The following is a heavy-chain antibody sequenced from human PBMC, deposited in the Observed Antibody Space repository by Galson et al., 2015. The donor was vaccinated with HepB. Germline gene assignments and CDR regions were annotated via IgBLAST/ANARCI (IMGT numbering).Heavy chain of an antibody. CDR1: GFTFSSYA. V-gene: IGHV3-23*01. CDR3: AIVQRPAPGWFDP. J-gene: IGHJ5*02. CDR2: ISGSGGST. Sequence: SLRLSCAASGFTFSSYAMSWVRQAPGKGLEWVSAISGSGGSTYYADSVKGRFTISRDNSKNTLYLQMNSLRAEDTAVYYCAIVQRPAPGWFDPWGQGTLVTVSS. D-gene: IGHD1-1*01.